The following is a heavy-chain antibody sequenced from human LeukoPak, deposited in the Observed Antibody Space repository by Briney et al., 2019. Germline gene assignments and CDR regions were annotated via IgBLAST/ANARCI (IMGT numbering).Heavy chain of an antibody. CDR2: ISGSGGST. CDR3: AKDNAGGYSYGYIDY. D-gene: IGHD5-18*01. CDR1: GFTLSNYA. J-gene: IGHJ4*02. Sequence: GGSLRLSCAASGFTLSNYAMSWVRQAPGKGLEWVSAISGSGGSTYYADSMKGRLTISRDISKNTLYLQMNSLRDDDTAVYYCAKDNAGGYSYGYIDYWGQGTLVTVSS. V-gene: IGHV3-23*01.